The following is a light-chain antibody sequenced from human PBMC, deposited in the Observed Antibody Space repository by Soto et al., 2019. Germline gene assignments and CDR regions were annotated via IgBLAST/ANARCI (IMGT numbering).Light chain of an antibody. Sequence: DIQMTQSPSSLSASVGDRVTITCQASQDIGNYLNWYQQKPGRAPKLLINDATHLETGVPSRFSGCRSGTDFTFSISSLQSEAVAVYYCQQYHNLPPLTFGGGTKVELK. CDR2: DAT. V-gene: IGKV1-33*01. CDR1: QDIGNY. CDR3: QQYHNLPPLT. J-gene: IGKJ4*01.